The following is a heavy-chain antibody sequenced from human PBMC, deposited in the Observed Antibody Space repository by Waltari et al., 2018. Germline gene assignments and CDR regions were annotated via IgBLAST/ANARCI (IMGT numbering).Heavy chain of an antibody. Sequence: QLQLQESGPGLAKPSETLSLTCTVSGGSISSSSYYWGWIRQPPGKGLEWIGSIYYSGSTYYNPSLKSRVTISVDTSKNQFSLKLSSVTAADTAVYYCAREQQLVPGWFDPWGQGTLVTVSS. J-gene: IGHJ5*02. D-gene: IGHD6-13*01. CDR1: GGSISSSSYY. V-gene: IGHV4-39*07. CDR3: AREQQLVPGWFDP. CDR2: IYYSGST.